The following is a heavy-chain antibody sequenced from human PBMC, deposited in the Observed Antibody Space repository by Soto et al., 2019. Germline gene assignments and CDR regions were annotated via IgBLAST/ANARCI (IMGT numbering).Heavy chain of an antibody. CDR3: ARDPRAIVVVPADPHFDY. D-gene: IGHD2-2*01. V-gene: IGHV1-18*01. CDR1: GYSFTSYG. CDR2: SSAYNGNR. J-gene: IGHJ4*02. Sequence: QVQLGQSGAEVKKPGASVKVSCKASGYSFTSYGISWVRQAPGQGLELIGWSSAYNGNRNYAEKLQRRVTMTTDTSTRTAYMELRSLRSDDTAVYYCARDPRAIVVVPADPHFDYWGQGTLVTVSS.